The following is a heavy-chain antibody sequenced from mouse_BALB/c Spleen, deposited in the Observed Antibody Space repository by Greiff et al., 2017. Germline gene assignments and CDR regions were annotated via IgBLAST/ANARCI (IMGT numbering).Heavy chain of an antibody. J-gene: IGHJ4*01. CDR1: GFTFSSYW. D-gene: IGHD2-4*01. CDR2: IRLKSDNYAT. Sequence: EVMLVESGGGLVQPGGSMKLSCVASGFTFSSYWMSWVRQSPEKGLEWVAEIRLKSDNYATHYAESVKGKFTISRDDSKSRLYLQMNSLRAEDTGIYYCTADYDYDEAMDYWGQGTSVTVSS. CDR3: TADYDYDEAMDY. V-gene: IGHV6-3*01.